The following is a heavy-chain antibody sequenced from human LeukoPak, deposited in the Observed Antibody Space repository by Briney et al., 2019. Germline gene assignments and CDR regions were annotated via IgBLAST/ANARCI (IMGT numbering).Heavy chain of an antibody. D-gene: IGHD2-15*01. J-gene: IGHJ4*02. V-gene: IGHV4-38-2*02. CDR3: ARRYSPYYFEY. Sequence: SETLCLSCTVSGYSISSGYYWGWIRQPPGKGLEGFGSIYHSGGTYYTPSLKSRFTISVDTSKNQFSLKLSSVTAADTAVYYCARRYSPYYFEYWGQGTLVTVSS. CDR2: IYHSGGT. CDR1: GYSISSGYY.